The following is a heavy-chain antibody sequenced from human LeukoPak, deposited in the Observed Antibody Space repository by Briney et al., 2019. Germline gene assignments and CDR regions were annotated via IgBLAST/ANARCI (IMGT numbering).Heavy chain of an antibody. CDR3: ARVIRSGWCFDY. Sequence: PSETLSLTCTVSGDSIYNSDYYWGWIRQPPGKGLEWIGSIFYGGSTYYNPSLESRVTVSIATSKSQFSLSLRSVTAADTAVYYCARVIRSGWCFDYWGQGTLVTVSS. J-gene: IGHJ4*02. CDR1: GDSIYNSDYY. CDR2: IFYGGST. D-gene: IGHD6-19*01. V-gene: IGHV4-39*07.